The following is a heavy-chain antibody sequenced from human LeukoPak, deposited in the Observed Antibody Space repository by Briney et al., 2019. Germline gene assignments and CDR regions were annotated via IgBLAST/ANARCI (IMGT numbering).Heavy chain of an antibody. J-gene: IGHJ4*02. CDR1: GFTFSDHY. CDR2: ISSGSTYT. D-gene: IGHD4-23*01. Sequence: GGSLRLSCEVSGFTFSDHYMSWIRQAPGKRLEWVSYISSGSTYTNYADSVEGRFTISRDNAKNSLYLQMNSLRAEDTAVYYCARGDYGGDYFDYWGQGTLVTVS. V-gene: IGHV3-11*05. CDR3: ARGDYGGDYFDY.